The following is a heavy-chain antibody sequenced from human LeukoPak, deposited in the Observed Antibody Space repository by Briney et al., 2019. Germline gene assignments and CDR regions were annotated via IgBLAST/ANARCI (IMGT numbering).Heavy chain of an antibody. J-gene: IGHJ4*02. CDR2: IYTSGGT. Sequence: SDTLSLTYTVSGVSISSYYWSWIRQPPGRGLEWIVHIYTSGGTNYNPSLKSRVSISVDTSKNQFSQKLSSVTAADTAVYYCARQEGLPGVGYLDYWGQGTLVTVSS. V-gene: IGHV4-4*09. D-gene: IGHD3-16*01. CDR3: ARQEGLPGVGYLDY. CDR1: GVSISSYY.